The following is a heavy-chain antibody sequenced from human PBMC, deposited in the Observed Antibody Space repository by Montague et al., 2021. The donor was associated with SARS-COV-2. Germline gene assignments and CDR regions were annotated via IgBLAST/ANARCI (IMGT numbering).Heavy chain of an antibody. CDR3: AKQPGAGAVVHWYFDL. V-gene: IGHV3-23*01. J-gene: IGHJ2*01. CDR2: IFGSAAGT. D-gene: IGHD6-19*01. CDR1: GFAFNNFA. Sequence: SLRLSCAASGFAFNNFAMSWVRQAPGKGLEWVSSIFGSAAGTYYADSVKGRFTISRDNSKNTLYLQMNSLKAEDTAKYYCAKQPGAGAVVHWYFDLWGRGTVVSVSS.